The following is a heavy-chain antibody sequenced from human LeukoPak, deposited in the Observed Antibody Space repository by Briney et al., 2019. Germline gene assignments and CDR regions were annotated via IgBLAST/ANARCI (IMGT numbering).Heavy chain of an antibody. V-gene: IGHV1-18*01. D-gene: IGHD3-3*01. J-gene: IGHJ6*02. CDR1: GYTFNRSG. CDR2: ISAYNGNT. CDR3: ARDYDFWSGYKTYYYYGMDV. Sequence: ASVKVSCKASGYTFNRSGISWVRQAPGQGLEWMGWISAYNGNTNYAQKLQGRVTMTTDTSTSTAYMELRSLRSDDTAVYYCARDYDFWSGYKTYYYYGMDVWGQGTTVTVSS.